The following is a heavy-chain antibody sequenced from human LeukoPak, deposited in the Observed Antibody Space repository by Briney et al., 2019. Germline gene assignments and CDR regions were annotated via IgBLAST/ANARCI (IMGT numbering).Heavy chain of an antibody. CDR2: IIPIFGTA. Sequence: GASVKVSCKASGGTFSSYAISWVRQAPGQGLAWMGGIIPIFGTANYAQKFQRRVTITADKSTSTAYMELSSLRSEDTAVYYCARDSARWLRFGEAFDIWGQGTMVTVCS. CDR3: ARDSARWLRFGEAFDI. J-gene: IGHJ3*02. D-gene: IGHD5-24*01. V-gene: IGHV1-69*06. CDR1: GGTFSSYA.